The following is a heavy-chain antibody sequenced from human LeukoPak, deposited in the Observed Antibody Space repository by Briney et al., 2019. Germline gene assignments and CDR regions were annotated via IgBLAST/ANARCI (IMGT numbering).Heavy chain of an antibody. D-gene: IGHD3-22*01. V-gene: IGHV3-20*04. Sequence: GGSLRLSCTASGFKFDDYGMTWVRQAPGKGLEWVSDINWNGDSRGYAHSVRGRFTISRDNSKNTLYLQMNSLRAEDTAVYYCAKDGGNYYDAGGSYLMRSYMDVWGKGTTVTVSS. CDR2: INWNGDSR. CDR3: AKDGGNYYDAGGSYLMRSYMDV. J-gene: IGHJ6*03. CDR1: GFKFDDYG.